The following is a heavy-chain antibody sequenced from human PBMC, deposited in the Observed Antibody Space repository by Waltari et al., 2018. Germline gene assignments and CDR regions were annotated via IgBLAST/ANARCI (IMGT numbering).Heavy chain of an antibody. D-gene: IGHD5-18*01. J-gene: IGHJ4*02. CDR1: GGSFSGYY. Sequence: QVQLQQWGAGLLKPSETLSLTCAVYGGSFSGYYWSWIRQPPGKGLEWIGEINHSGSTNYNPSLKSRVTISVDTSKNQFSLKLSSVTAADTAVYYCARSRGYSYFNAGMYYWGQGTLVTVSS. CDR2: INHSGST. CDR3: ARSRGYSYFNAGMYY. V-gene: IGHV4-34*01.